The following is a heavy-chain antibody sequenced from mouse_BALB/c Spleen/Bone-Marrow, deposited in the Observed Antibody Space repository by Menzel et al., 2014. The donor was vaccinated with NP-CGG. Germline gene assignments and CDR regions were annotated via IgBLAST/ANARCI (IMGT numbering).Heavy chain of an antibody. D-gene: IGHD1-1*01. CDR1: GYTFTRYY. J-gene: IGHJ2*01. Sequence: VKLQESGAELVKPGASVKLSCKASGYTFTRYYMYWVKQRPGQGLEWIGGINPYNGGTHFNEKFKSKATLTVDKSSSTAYMQLNSLTSEDSAVYHCSLLGDYWGQGTTLTVSS. CDR3: SLLGDY. V-gene: IGHV1-53*01. CDR2: INPYNGGT.